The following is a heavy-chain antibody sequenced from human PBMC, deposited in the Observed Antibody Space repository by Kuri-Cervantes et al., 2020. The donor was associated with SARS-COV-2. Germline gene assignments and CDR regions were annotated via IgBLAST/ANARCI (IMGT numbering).Heavy chain of an antibody. V-gene: IGHV3-33*08. J-gene: IGHJ6*02. Sequence: GESLKISCEASGFMFSRYGMHWVRQAPGKGLEWVAVIWYDGSNKYYVDSVKGRFTISRDNSKNTLYLQMNSLRAEDTAVYYCAAELVAAYGMDVWGQGTTVTVSS. CDR1: GFMFSRYG. D-gene: IGHD1-7*01. CDR3: AAELVAAYGMDV. CDR2: IWYDGSNK.